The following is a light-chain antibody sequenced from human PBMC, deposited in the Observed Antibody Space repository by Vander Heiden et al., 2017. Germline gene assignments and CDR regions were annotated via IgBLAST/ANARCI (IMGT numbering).Light chain of an antibody. CDR2: GAS. V-gene: IGKV3-20*01. J-gene: IGKJ4*01. CDR3: QQDCSSPKT. Sequence: EIVLTQSPGTLSLSPGERATLSCRASQSVSSSYLAWYQQKPGQAPRLLIYGASSRATGIPDRFSGSGSGTDFTLTISSLEPEDFAVYYCQQDCSSPKTFGAGTKVEIK. CDR1: QSVSSSY.